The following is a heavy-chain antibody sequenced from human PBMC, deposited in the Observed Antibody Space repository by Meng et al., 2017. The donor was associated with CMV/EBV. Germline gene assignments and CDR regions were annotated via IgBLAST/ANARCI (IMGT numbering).Heavy chain of an antibody. CDR1: GFTFSSYG. J-gene: IGHJ4*02. CDR2: IWYDGSNK. D-gene: IGHD4-23*01. V-gene: IGHV3-33*06. Sequence: GASLNISCAASGFTFSSYGMHWVRPAPGKGLEWVAVIWYDGSNKYYADSVKGRFTISRDNSKNTLYLQMNSLRAEDTAVYYCAKVAYGGNSPHEDFDYWGQGTLVTVSS. CDR3: AKVAYGGNSPHEDFDY.